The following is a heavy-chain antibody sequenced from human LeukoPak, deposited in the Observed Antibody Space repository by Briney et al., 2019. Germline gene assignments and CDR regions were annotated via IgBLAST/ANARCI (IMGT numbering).Heavy chain of an antibody. D-gene: IGHD4-17*01. CDR2: INPSGGST. V-gene: IGHV1-46*01. Sequence: ASVKVSCKASGYTFTSYYMHWVRQAPGQGLEWMGIINPSGGSTSYAQKFQGRVTMTRDTSISTAYMELSRLRSDDTAVYYCANFMTTVTTHDYWGQGTLVTVSS. J-gene: IGHJ4*02. CDR3: ANFMTTVTTHDY. CDR1: GYTFTSYY.